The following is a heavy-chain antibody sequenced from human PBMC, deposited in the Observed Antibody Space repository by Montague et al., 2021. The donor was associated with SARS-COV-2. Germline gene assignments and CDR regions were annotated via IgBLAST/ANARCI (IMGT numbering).Heavy chain of an antibody. CDR2: ISSSGATI. CDR3: ATNKYCTLHDCLHGRHYFDH. CDR1: GFDFFNFG. J-gene: IGHJ4*02. D-gene: IGHD2-8*01. V-gene: IGHV3-48*03. Sequence: SLRLSCAASGFDFFNFGMAWVRQAPGRGLEWISDISSSGATILYADSLKGRFTISRDNIQKSLYLQMNSLRAEDTAVYYCATNKYCTLHDCLHGRHYFDHWGQRTLVTVSS.